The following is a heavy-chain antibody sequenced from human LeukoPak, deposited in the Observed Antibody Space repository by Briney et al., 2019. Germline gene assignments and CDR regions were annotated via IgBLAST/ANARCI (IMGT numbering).Heavy chain of an antibody. D-gene: IGHD4-17*01. V-gene: IGHV1-3*01. CDR1: GHTFTSYA. CDR3: ARDPAGGDYASDFDY. J-gene: IGHJ4*02. Sequence: ASVKVSCKASGHTFTSYAMHWVRQAPGQRLEWMGWINAGNGNTKYSQKFQGRVTITRDTSASTAYMELSSLRSEDTAVYYCARDPAGGDYASDFDYWGQGTLVTVSS. CDR2: INAGNGNT.